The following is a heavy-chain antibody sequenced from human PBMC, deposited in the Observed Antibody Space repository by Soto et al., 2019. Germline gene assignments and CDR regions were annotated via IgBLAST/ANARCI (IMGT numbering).Heavy chain of an antibody. CDR1: GGTFSSYA. CDR2: IIPIFGTA. CDR3: TSNHQDIVVVPAAIPGHYYYYGMDV. D-gene: IGHD2-2*02. J-gene: IGHJ6*02. V-gene: IGHV1-69*06. Sequence: QVKLVQSGAEAKKPGSSVKVSCKASGGTFSSYAISWVRQAPGQGLEWMGGIIPIFGTANYAQKFQGRVTITADKPTSTTNMELSSLRSEDTAVYYCTSNHQDIVVVPAAIPGHYYYYGMDVWGQATTVTVSS.